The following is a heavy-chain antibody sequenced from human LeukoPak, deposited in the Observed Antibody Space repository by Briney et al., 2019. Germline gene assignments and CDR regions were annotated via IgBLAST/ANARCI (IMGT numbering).Heavy chain of an antibody. V-gene: IGHV3-48*01. J-gene: IGHJ4*02. CDR2: ISGSSGII. CDR1: GFTFNTYT. D-gene: IGHD3-22*01. Sequence: GGSLRLSCAASGFTFNTYTMNWVRQAPGKGLEWVSYISGSSGIIDYADSVRGRFTISRDNAKNSLYLQMNSLRAEDTAVYYCARGSTYYESSSQVPFDYWGQGTLVTVSS. CDR3: ARGSTYYESSSQVPFDY.